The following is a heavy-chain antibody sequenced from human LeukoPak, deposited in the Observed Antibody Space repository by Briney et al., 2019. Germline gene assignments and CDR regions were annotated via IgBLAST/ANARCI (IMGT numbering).Heavy chain of an antibody. CDR2: ISSSSSYI. CDR1: GFTFDDYG. Sequence: GGSLRLSCAASGFTFDDYGMSWVRQAPGKGLEWVSSISSSSSYIYYADSVKGRFTISRDNAKNSLYLQMNSLRAEDTAVYYCVDLHYYYGMDVWGQGTTVTVSS. J-gene: IGHJ6*02. V-gene: IGHV3-21*01. CDR3: VDLHYYYGMDV. D-gene: IGHD3-3*01.